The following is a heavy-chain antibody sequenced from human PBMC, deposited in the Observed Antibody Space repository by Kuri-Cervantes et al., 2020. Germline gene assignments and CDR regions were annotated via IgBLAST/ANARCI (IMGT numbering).Heavy chain of an antibody. Sequence: SETLSLTCTVSGGSISSYYWSWIRQPPGKGLEWIAYIYYSGSTYYNPSLKSRVTMSVDTSKSQFSLKLSSVTAVDTAVYYCARFGGYASDWGQGTLVTVSS. V-gene: IGHV4-59*04. CDR1: GGSISSYY. CDR2: IYYSGST. J-gene: IGHJ4*02. D-gene: IGHD5-12*01. CDR3: ARFGGYASD.